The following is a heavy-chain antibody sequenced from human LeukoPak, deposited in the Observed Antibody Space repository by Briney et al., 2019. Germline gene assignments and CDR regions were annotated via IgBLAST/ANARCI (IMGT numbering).Heavy chain of an antibody. V-gene: IGHV3-21*01. CDR2: ISSSGSYI. D-gene: IGHD3-22*01. Sequence: PGGSLRLSCAASGFTFSSYSMNWVRQAPGKGLEWVSSISSSGSYIYYADSVKGRFTISRDNAKNSLYLQMNSLRAEDTAVYYCARDEDDSSGYFRGSDYWGQGTLVTVSS. J-gene: IGHJ4*02. CDR3: ARDEDDSSGYFRGSDY. CDR1: GFTFSSYS.